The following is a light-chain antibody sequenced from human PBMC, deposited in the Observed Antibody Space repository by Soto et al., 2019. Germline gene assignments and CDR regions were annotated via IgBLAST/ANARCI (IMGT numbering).Light chain of an antibody. CDR3: CSYTSSSTHVV. CDR1: SSDVGGYNY. V-gene: IGLV2-14*01. Sequence: QSALTQPASVSGSPGQSITISCTGTSSDVGGYNYVSWYQQHPGKAPKLMIYEVSNRPSGVSNRFSGSKSGNTASLTISGLQAEYESAYYFCSYTSSSTHVVFGGGTKVTVL. J-gene: IGLJ2*01. CDR2: EVS.